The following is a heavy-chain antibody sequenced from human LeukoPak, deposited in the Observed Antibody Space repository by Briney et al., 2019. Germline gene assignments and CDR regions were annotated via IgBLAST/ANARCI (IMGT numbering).Heavy chain of an antibody. V-gene: IGHV3-66*02. J-gene: IGHJ4*02. CDR3: ARSSVLVPAAQDGDDY. D-gene: IGHD2-2*01. Sequence: GGSLRLSCAASGFTVSSNYMSWVRQAPGKGLEWVSVIYSGGSTYYADSVKGRFTISRDNSKNTLYLQMNSLRAEDTAVYYCARSSVLVPAAQDGDDYWGQGTLVTVSS. CDR1: GFTVSSNY. CDR2: IYSGGST.